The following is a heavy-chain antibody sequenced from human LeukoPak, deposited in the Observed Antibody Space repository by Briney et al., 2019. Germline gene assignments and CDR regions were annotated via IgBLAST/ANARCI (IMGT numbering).Heavy chain of an antibody. J-gene: IGHJ4*02. CDR1: GFTFGDYA. CDR3: TSDHDRSGYTPYY. Sequence: PGGSLRLSCTASGFTFGDYAMTWYRQAPGKGLEWVGFIRTKPYGEMTEYAASVKGRFIISRDDSKNTAYLQMNSLKTEDTAVYYCTSDHDRSGYTPYYWGQGTPVTGSP. CDR2: IRTKPYGEMT. V-gene: IGHV3-49*03. D-gene: IGHD3-22*01.